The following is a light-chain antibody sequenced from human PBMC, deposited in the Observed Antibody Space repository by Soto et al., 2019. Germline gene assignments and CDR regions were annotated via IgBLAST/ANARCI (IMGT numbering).Light chain of an antibody. J-gene: IGKJ3*01. CDR3: QQYNNWPL. V-gene: IGKV3-15*01. CDR1: QSVSNK. Sequence: EIVMTQSPATLSVSPGERATLSCRASQSVSNKLAWYQQKPGQAPRLLIYGASTRATGIPARFSGSGSGTEFTLTISSLQSEDFAVYYCQQYNNWPLFGPGTKVDIK. CDR2: GAS.